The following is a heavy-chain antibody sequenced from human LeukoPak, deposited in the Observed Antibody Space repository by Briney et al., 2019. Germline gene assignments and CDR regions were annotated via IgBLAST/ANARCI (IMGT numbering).Heavy chain of an antibody. CDR1: GYSISSGYY. J-gene: IGHJ3*02. CDR3: ARESVEPLGGAFDI. D-gene: IGHD3-16*01. CDR2: IYHSGST. Sequence: SETLSLTCPVSGYSISSGYYWGWIRQPPGKGLEWIGSIYHSGSTYYNPSLKSRVTISVDTSKNQFSLKLRSVTAADTAFYFCARESVEPLGGAFDIWGQGTMVTVSS. V-gene: IGHV4-38-2*02.